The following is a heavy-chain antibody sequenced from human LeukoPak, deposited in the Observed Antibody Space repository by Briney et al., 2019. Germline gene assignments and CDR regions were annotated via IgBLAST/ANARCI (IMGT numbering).Heavy chain of an antibody. CDR1: RYTFNNYV. CDR2: MNPKSGNT. J-gene: IGHJ5*01. Sequence: ASVKDSCKASRYTFNNYVINSVRQAPGEGGECMVYMNPKSGNTDYAQKVQGRVTLTRNTSLSTAYLWLRSLRYDDTAVCFCVREVRHVGELSFYFDSWGQGTLVSVSS. V-gene: IGHV1-8*01. CDR3: VREVRHVGELSFYFDS. D-gene: IGHD3-16*02.